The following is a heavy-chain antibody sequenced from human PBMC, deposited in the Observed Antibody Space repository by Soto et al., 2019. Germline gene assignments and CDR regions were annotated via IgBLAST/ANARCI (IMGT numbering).Heavy chain of an antibody. CDR1: GDSISNLDYF. CDR3: ARGRDCLTGRRFSKWFEY. J-gene: IGHJ5*01. Sequence: SETLSLTCSVSGDSISNLDYFWAWIRQPPGQALEYIGYIYKSATTYYNPSFESRVAISVDTSKSQFSLNVTSVTAADTAVYFRARGRDCLTGRRFSKWFEYWSQGAGVTVS. D-gene: IGHD3-3*01. CDR2: IYKSATT. V-gene: IGHV4-30-4*01.